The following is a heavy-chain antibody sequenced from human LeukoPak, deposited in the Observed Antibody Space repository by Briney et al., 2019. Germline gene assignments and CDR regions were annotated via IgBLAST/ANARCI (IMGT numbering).Heavy chain of an antibody. V-gene: IGHV4-31*03. Sequence: SQTLSLTCTVSGGSISSGGYYWSWIRQHPGKGLEWIGYIYYSGSTNYNPSLKSRVTISVDTSKNQFSLKLSSVTAADTAVYYCARQPGIAAAGRNYYYGMDVWGQGTTVTVSS. CDR2: IYYSGST. D-gene: IGHD6-13*01. J-gene: IGHJ6*02. CDR1: GGSISSGGYY. CDR3: ARQPGIAAAGRNYYYGMDV.